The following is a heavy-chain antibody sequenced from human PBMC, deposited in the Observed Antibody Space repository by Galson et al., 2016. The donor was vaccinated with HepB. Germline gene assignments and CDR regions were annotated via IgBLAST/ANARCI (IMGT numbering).Heavy chain of an antibody. Sequence: SLRLSCAVSGFNFRSYWMSWVRQAPGKGLEWVANTKPDGSEKYYVDSVKGRFSISRDNTQKSLYLQMNSLRAEDTAVYYCAGGYFGSGEGLSDYWGQGTLVTASS. D-gene: IGHD3-22*01. CDR3: AGGYFGSGEGLSDY. CDR2: TKPDGSEK. V-gene: IGHV3-7*03. CDR1: GFNFRSYW. J-gene: IGHJ4*02.